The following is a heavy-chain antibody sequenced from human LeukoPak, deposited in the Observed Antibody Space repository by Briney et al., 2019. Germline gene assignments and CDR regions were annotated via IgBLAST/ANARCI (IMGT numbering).Heavy chain of an antibody. CDR2: INPNSGGT. CDR3: ARDSSGWPGGGFDI. CDR1: GYTLTGYY. V-gene: IGHV1-2*02. J-gene: IGHJ3*02. D-gene: IGHD6-19*01. Sequence: SVKVSCQPSGYTLTGYYMHWVRQAPGQGLEWIGWINPNSGGTNYAQKFQGRVTMTRDTSITTAYMELSSLRAEDTAVYYCARDSSGWPGGGFDIWGQGTMVIVAS.